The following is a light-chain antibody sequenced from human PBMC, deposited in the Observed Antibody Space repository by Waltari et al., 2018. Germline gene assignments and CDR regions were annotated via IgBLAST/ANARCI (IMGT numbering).Light chain of an antibody. CDR1: QGISSS. Sequence: DIQMTQSPSSLSASVGDRVTITCRASQGISSSVAWYQQKAGEAPNLLLYPASRLDSGVPARFSGSGSETDSTLTIINLHPEDFATYYCQQYYIFPFTFGVGTKVDI. J-gene: IGKJ4*01. CDR2: PAS. CDR3: QQYYIFPFT. V-gene: IGKV1-NL1*01.